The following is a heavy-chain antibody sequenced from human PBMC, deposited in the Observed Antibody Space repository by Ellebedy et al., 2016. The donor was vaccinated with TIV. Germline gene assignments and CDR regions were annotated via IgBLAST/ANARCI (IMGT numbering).Heavy chain of an antibody. CDR3: ASLWFGALLSNWFDP. V-gene: IGHV4-39*01. J-gene: IGHJ5*02. D-gene: IGHD3-10*01. CDR2: NHYTGST. Sequence: MPGGSLRLSCTVSGGSISSSNHFWAWLRQHPGKGLEWLGRNHYTGSTYYYPSLKSRVAISADTAKNRFPLNLNSVTAANTAVYYCASLWFGALLSNWFDPWGQGALVTVSS. CDR1: GGSISSSNHF.